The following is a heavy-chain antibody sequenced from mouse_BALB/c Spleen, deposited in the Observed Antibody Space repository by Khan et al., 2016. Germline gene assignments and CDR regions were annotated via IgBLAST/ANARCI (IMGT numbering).Heavy chain of an antibody. D-gene: IGHD2-1*01. Sequence: EVQLQEAGPGLVKPSQSLSLTCSVTGYSITSGYYWNWIRQFPGNKLEWMGYISYDGSNNYNPSLKNRISITRDTSKNQFFLKLNSVTTEDTATYYCATYGNYEGFAYWGQGTLVIVSA. V-gene: IGHV3-6*02. CDR3: ATYGNYEGFAY. J-gene: IGHJ3*01. CDR2: ISYDGSN. CDR1: GYSITSGYY.